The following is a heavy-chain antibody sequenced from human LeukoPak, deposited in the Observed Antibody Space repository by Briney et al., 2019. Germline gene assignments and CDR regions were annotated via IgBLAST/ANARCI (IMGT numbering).Heavy chain of an antibody. CDR3: ARSARYSTNIYYYYYYMDV. J-gene: IGHJ6*03. V-gene: IGHV4-4*09. CDR2: IYTSGST. D-gene: IGHD4-11*01. CDR1: GGSISSYY. Sequence: SETLSLTCTVSGGSISSYYWSWIRQPPGKGLEWIWYIYTSGSTNYNPSLKSRVTISVDTSKNQFSLKLSSVTAADTAVYYCARSARYSTNIYYYYYYMDVWGKGTTVTVSS.